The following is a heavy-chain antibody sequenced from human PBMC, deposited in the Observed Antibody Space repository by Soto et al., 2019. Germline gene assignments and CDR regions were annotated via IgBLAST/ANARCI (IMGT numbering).Heavy chain of an antibody. V-gene: IGHV3-33*01. CDR2: ITNDAKIR. D-gene: IGHD2-15*01. Sequence: GGSLRLSCAPSGFTFSAYGMHWVRQAPGKGLEWVAVITNDAKIRYEGDSVKGRFTISRDNSKNMLYLQMDSLRVEDTALYYCVRDDIGDPNGFDIWGQGTMVT. J-gene: IGHJ3*02. CDR1: GFTFSAYG. CDR3: VRDDIGDPNGFDI.